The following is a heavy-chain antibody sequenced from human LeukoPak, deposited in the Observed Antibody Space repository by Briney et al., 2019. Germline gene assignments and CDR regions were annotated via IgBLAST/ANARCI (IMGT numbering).Heavy chain of an antibody. J-gene: IGHJ4*02. Sequence: GGYLRLSCVVSGISLSNYAMTRLRQAPGKGLEWVSYISERGGSTTYADSVKGRFTISRDTSLNSLYLQMNNLRGEVTAVYFCAKRGVVIRGILVIGYHQEAYHYDFWGQGVLVTVSS. V-gene: IGHV3-23*01. CDR3: AKRGVVIRGILVIGYHQEAYHYDF. D-gene: IGHD3-10*01. CDR2: ISERGGST. CDR1: GISLSNYA.